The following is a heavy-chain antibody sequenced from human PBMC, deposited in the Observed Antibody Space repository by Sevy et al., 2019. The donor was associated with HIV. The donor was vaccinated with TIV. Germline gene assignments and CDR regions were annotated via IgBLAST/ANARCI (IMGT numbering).Heavy chain of an antibody. CDR2: LSFGWGEI. J-gene: IGHJ4*02. V-gene: IGHV3-23*01. D-gene: IGHD2-8*01. Sequence: GGSLRLSCAASGFTFSKYSMSWVRQPPGKVREWVSTLSFGWGEINYADSVKGRFTISRDISKGSVYLQMNNLRPEDTAVYYCAREGCTKPHDYWGQGILVTVSS. CDR3: AREGCTKPHDY. CDR1: GFTFSKYS.